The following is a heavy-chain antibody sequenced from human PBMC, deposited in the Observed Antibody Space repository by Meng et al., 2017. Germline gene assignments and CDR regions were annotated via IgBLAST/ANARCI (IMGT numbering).Heavy chain of an antibody. V-gene: IGHV4-61*02. CDR1: GGPISSGSYY. D-gene: IGHD5-24*01. CDR2: IYTSGST. CDR3: ARDRRDGYNFRWYFDL. Sequence: SETLSLTCTVSGGPISSGSYYWSWIRQPAGKGLEWIGRIYTSGSTNYNPSLKSRVTISVDTSKNQFSLKLSSVTAADTAVYYCARDRRDGYNFRWYFDLWGRGTLVTVSS. J-gene: IGHJ2*01.